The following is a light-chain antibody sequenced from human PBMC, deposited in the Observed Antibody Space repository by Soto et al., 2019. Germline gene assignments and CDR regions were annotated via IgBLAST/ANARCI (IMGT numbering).Light chain of an antibody. J-gene: IGLJ3*02. CDR2: EIS. CDR3: SSYTTSGSFWV. V-gene: IGLV2-14*01. CDR1: SSDVGGYNH. Sequence: ALTQPASVSGSPGQSLTISCTGTSSDVGGYNHVSWYQQHPGNAPKLMIYEISDRPSGVSNRFSGSKSGNTASLTISGLQAEDEADYYCSSYTTSGSFWVFGGGTQLTVL.